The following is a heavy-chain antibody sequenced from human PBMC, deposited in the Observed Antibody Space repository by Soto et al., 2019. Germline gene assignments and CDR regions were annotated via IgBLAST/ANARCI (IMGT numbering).Heavy chain of an antibody. D-gene: IGHD5-18*01. J-gene: IGHJ3*02. Sequence: ASVKVSCQASGYTFTSYGISWVRQAPGQGLEWMGWISAYNGNTNYAQNLQGRVTMTTDTSTSTAYMELRSLRSDDTAVYYCARARGYSYRKAFDIWGQGTMVTVSS. CDR3: ARARGYSYRKAFDI. V-gene: IGHV1-18*01. CDR1: GYTFTSYG. CDR2: ISAYNGNT.